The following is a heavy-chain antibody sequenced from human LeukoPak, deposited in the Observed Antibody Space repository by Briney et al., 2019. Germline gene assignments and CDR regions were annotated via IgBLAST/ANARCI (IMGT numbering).Heavy chain of an antibody. Sequence: SETLSLTCTVSSYSTSTDYYWGWIRQPPGKGLEWIGSIYHSGNTYYNPSLKSRVTISLDTSKNQFSLQLNSVTPEDTAVYYCARVSIAAAGSNWFDPWGQGTLVTVSS. V-gene: IGHV4-38-2*02. D-gene: IGHD6-13*01. CDR2: IYHSGNT. J-gene: IGHJ5*02. CDR3: ARVSIAAAGSNWFDP. CDR1: SYSTSTDYY.